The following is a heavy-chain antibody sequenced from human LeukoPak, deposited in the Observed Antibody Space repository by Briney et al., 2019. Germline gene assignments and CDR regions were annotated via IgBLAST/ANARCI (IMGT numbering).Heavy chain of an antibody. CDR1: GGTFSSYA. D-gene: IGHD2-2*02. J-gene: IGHJ5*02. Sequence: ASVKVSCKASGGTFSSYAISWVRQAPGQGLEWTGRIIPILGIANYAQKFQGRVTITADKSTSTAYMELSSLRSEDTAVYYCASSRSYQLLYGRNWFDPWGQGTLVTVSS. CDR3: ASSRSYQLLYGRNWFDP. V-gene: IGHV1-69*04. CDR2: IIPILGIA.